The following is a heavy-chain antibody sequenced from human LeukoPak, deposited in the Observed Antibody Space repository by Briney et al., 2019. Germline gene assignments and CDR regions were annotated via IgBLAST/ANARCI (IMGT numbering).Heavy chain of an antibody. V-gene: IGHV3-30*02. CDR2: IQYDGSRK. CDR3: AKDLIL. J-gene: IGHJ3*01. CDR1: GFTFSSYS. Sequence: GGSLRLSCAASGFTFSSYSMSWVRQAPGKGLEWVSFIQYDGSRKNYVDSVKGRFTISRDNSKNTLYLQMFSLRPEDTAVYFCAKDLILWGQGTVVTVSS.